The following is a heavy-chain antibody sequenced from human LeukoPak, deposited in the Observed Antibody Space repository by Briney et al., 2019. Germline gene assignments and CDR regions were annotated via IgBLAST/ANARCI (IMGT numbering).Heavy chain of an antibody. D-gene: IGHD2-15*01. V-gene: IGHV4-34*01. CDR3: ARDKRYCSGGSCYSGSYGMDV. CDR1: GGSFSGYY. J-gene: IGHJ6*02. Sequence: SETLSLTCAVYGGSFSGYYWSWIRQPPGKGPEWIGEINHSGSTNYNPSLKSRVTISVDTSKNQFSLKLSSVTAADTAVYYCARDKRYCSGGSCYSGSYGMDVWGQGTTVTVSS. CDR2: INHSGST.